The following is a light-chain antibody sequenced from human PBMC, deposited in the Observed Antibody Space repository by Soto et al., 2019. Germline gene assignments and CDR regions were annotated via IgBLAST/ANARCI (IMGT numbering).Light chain of an antibody. CDR1: QSIYSS. CDR3: QQSYSAPYT. Sequence: DIQMTQSPSSLSASVGDRVTITCRASQSIYSSLNWYHQKPGKAPKLLIYAASNLQSGVPSRFSGSGSGTGFTLSISSLHPEDFATYYCQQSYSAPYTVGQGTKLEI. CDR2: AAS. V-gene: IGKV1-39*01. J-gene: IGKJ2*01.